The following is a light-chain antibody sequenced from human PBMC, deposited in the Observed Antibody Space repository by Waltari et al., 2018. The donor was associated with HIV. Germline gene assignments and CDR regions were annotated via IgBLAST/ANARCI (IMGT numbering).Light chain of an antibody. CDR2: GAS. V-gene: IGKV3-15*01. J-gene: IGKJ1*01. CDR3: HKNNYWPQT. Sequence: IVMTQSPATLSVSPGERATLSCRASQSVGINLAWYQQKPGQAPRLLIYGASTRASGIPARFSGSGSGTEFTLTITSLQSEDFAVYYCHKNNYWPQTFGQGTKVEIK. CDR1: QSVGIN.